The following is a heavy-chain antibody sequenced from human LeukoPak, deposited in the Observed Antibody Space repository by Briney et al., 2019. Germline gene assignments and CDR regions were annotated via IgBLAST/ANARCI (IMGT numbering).Heavy chain of an antibody. CDR1: GFTVSSNY. V-gene: IGHV3-53*01. Sequence: GGSLRLSCAASGFTVSSNYMSWVRQAPGKGLEWVSVIYSGGSTYYADSVKGRFTISRDNSKNTLYLQMNSLRAEDTAVYYCARDSPPHVRPYGSGSILGYWGRGTLVTASS. CDR2: IYSGGST. J-gene: IGHJ4*02. CDR3: ARDSPPHVRPYGSGSILGY. D-gene: IGHD3-10*01.